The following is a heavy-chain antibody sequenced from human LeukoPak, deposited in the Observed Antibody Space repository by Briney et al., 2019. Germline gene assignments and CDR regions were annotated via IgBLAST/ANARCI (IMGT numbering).Heavy chain of an antibody. Sequence: GALRLSCAASGLTFSSYAMSWVRQAPGKGLEWVSYISTRGSTIYYADSVKGRFTISRDNAKNSLYLQMNSLRAEDMAVYYCARMFSSSLDYWGQGTLVTVSS. V-gene: IGHV3-48*04. CDR1: GLTFSSYA. D-gene: IGHD6-13*01. CDR2: ISTRGSTI. J-gene: IGHJ4*02. CDR3: ARMFSSSLDY.